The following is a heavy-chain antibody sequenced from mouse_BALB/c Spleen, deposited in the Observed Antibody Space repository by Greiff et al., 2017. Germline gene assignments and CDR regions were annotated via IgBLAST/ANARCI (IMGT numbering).Heavy chain of an antibody. Sequence: QVQLQQSEAELARPGASVEMSCKASGYSFTSYTMHWVKQRPGQGLEWMGYIIPSSGYTEYNQKLKEQSTLTADKSSSTAYMQLSSLTSEDSAVYYCTRGITTVVAVYYGAMDYWGQGTSVTVAS. CDR1: GYSFTSYT. CDR2: IIPSSGYT. J-gene: IGHJ4*01. V-gene: IGHV1-4*02. D-gene: IGHD1-1*01. CDR3: TRGITTVVAVYYGAMDY.